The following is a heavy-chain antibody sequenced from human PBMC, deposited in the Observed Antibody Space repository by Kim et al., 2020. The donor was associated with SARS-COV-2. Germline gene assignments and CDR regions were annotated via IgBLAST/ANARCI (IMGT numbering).Heavy chain of an antibody. D-gene: IGHD3-3*01. CDR1: GGSISSSSYY. CDR3: ARHEYFDFWSGYYISYPTYDY. CDR2: IYYSGST. V-gene: IGHV4-39*01. J-gene: IGHJ4*02. Sequence: SETLSLTCTVSGGSISSSSYYWGWIRQPPGKGLEWIGSIYYSGSTYYNPSLKSRVTISVDTSKNQFSLKLSSVTAADTAVYYCARHEYFDFWSGYYISYPTYDYWGQGTLVTVSS.